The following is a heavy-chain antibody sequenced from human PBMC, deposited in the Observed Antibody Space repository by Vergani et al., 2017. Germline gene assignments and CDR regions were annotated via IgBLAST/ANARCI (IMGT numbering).Heavy chain of an antibody. D-gene: IGHD6-19*01. CDR3: ARGGSEQWLLNY. CDR1: GLTFSSYA. CDR2: ISYDGSNK. Sequence: QVQLVESGGGVVQPGRSLRLSCAASGLTFSSYAMHWVRQAPGKGLEWVAVISYDGSNKYYADSVKGRFTISRDNSKNTLDLQMNSLRAEDTAVYYCARGGSEQWLLNYWGQGTLVTVSS. J-gene: IGHJ4*02. V-gene: IGHV3-30-3*01.